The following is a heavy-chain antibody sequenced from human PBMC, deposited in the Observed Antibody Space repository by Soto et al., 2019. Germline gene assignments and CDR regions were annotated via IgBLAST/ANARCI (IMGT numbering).Heavy chain of an antibody. V-gene: IGHV3-23*01. CDR3: VKGGWLDD. Sequence: EVQLLESGGGLIQPGGSLRLSCAASGFPFSTYEMTWSRQSPGKGLEWVAFITSSGGPTYYADSVRGRFTISRDNSKNTLYLQMYSLRVEDTARYYCVKGGWLDDCGQGTLVTVSS. CDR2: ITSSGGPT. J-gene: IGHJ5*02. CDR1: GFPFSTYE.